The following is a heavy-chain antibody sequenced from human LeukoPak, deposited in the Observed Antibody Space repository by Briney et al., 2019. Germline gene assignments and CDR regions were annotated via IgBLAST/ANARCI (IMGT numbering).Heavy chain of an antibody. J-gene: IGHJ4*02. D-gene: IGHD6-19*01. CDR3: ARNLNSPIAVAGSDY. Sequence: TGGSLRLSCAASGFTFSNSDMEWVRQAPGKGLEWVSSITPSSTYIYYAESMRGRFTVSRDNAKNSLYLQMNSLTAEDTAVYYCARNLNSPIAVAGSDYWGQGTLVTVSS. CDR1: GFTFSNSD. CDR2: ITPSSTYI. V-gene: IGHV3-21*01.